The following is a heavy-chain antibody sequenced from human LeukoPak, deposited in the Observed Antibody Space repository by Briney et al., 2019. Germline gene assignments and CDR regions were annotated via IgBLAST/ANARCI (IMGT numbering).Heavy chain of an antibody. CDR3: ASIVVVAATQWLDP. Sequence: SETLSLTCTVSGGSISSYYWGWIRQPPGKGLEWIGSIYYCGSTYYNPSLKSRVTISVDTSKNQFSLKLSSVTAADTAVYYCASIVVVAATQWLDPWGQGTLVTVSS. J-gene: IGHJ5*02. D-gene: IGHD2-15*01. V-gene: IGHV4-39*01. CDR2: IYYCGST. CDR1: GGSISSYY.